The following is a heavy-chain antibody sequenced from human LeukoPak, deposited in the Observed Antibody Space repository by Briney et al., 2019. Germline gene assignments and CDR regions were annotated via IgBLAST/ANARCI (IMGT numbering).Heavy chain of an antibody. Sequence: PGGSLRLSCAASGFTFSNYWMHWVRQAPGKGLVWVSHINTDGSSTRYADSVKGRFTISRDNAKNTLFLQMNSLRVEDTAVYYCVRDGGNWNDAFDIWGQGTVVTVSS. D-gene: IGHD1-20*01. CDR1: GFTFSNYW. V-gene: IGHV3-74*01. CDR2: INTDGSST. CDR3: VRDGGNWNDAFDI. J-gene: IGHJ3*02.